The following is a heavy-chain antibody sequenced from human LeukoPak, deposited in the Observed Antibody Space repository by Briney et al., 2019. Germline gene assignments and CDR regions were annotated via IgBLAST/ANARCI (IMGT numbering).Heavy chain of an antibody. D-gene: IGHD2-15*01. V-gene: IGHV4-59*01. CDR2: IYYSGST. CDR3: ARGGCSGGSCYLDY. Sequence: SETLSLTCTVSGVSISSYYWSWLRQPPGKGLEWIGYIYYSGSTNYNPSLKSRVTISVDTSKNQFSLKLSSVTAADTAVYYCARGGCSGGSCYLDYWGQGTLVTVSS. J-gene: IGHJ4*02. CDR1: GVSISSYY.